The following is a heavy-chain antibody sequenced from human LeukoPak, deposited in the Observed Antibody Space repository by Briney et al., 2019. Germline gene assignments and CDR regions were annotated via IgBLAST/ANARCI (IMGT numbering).Heavy chain of an antibody. CDR3: ATQGNSGY. CDR2: ISYDGSNK. V-gene: IGHV3-30-3*01. CDR1: GFTFSSYA. Sequence: GGSLRLSYAASGFTFSSYAMHWGRQAPGKGLEWVAVISYDGSNKYYADSVKGRFTISRDNSKNTLYLQMNSLRAEDTAVYYCATQGNSGYWGQGTLVTVSS. J-gene: IGHJ4*02. D-gene: IGHD2/OR15-2a*01.